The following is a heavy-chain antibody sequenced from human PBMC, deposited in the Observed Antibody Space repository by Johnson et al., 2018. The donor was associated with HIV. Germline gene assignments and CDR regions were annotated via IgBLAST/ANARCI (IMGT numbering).Heavy chain of an antibody. J-gene: IGHJ3*02. CDR2: VRSKANSYAT. V-gene: IGHV3-73*01. Sequence: VQLVESGGGLVQPGGSLKLSCAASGFTFSGSAMHWVRQASGKGLEWVGRVRSKANSYATAYAASVKGRFTISRDDSKNTAYLQMNSLKTEDTAVYYCARGPTRFAAFDIWGQGTMVTVSS. CDR3: ARGPTRFAAFDI. CDR1: GFTFSGSA. D-gene: IGHD3-10*01.